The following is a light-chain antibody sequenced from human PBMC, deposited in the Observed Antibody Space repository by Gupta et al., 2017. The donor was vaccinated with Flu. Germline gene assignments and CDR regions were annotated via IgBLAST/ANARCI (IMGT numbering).Light chain of an antibody. CDR2: DNN. CDR3: GTWDSNLSAGV. Sequence: TVTISCSGSSSNIGNDYVSWYQQLPGTAPKLLIYDNNKRPSGIPDRFSGSKSGTSATLGITGLQTGDEADYYCGTWDSNLSAGVFGGGTKLTVL. J-gene: IGLJ3*02. CDR1: SSNIGNDY. V-gene: IGLV1-51*02.